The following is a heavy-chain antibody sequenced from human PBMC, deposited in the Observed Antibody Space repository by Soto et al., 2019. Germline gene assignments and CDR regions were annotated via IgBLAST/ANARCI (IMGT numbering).Heavy chain of an antibody. J-gene: IGHJ4*02. D-gene: IGHD7-27*01. Sequence: PGGSLRLSCAASGFIFSSFGMHWVRQAPGKGLEWVAHIWYDGSKTYYADSVKGRFTISRDNSRNTLYLQMNSLRAEDTAVYHCVRDLLGSGGHFDYWGQGTPVTVSS. V-gene: IGHV3-33*01. CDR1: GFIFSSFG. CDR3: VRDLLGSGGHFDY. CDR2: IWYDGSKT.